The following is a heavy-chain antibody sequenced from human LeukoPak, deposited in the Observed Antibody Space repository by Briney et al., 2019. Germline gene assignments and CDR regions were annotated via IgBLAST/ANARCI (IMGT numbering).Heavy chain of an antibody. CDR3: ARGRPDGSGSYYKFDP. Sequence: SETLSLTCTVSGGSISTYYWSWIRQPPGKGLQWIGYIYYSGSTNYNPSLKSRVTISVDTSKKQFSLKLSSVTAADTAVYYCARGRPDGSGSYYKFDPWGQGTLVTVSS. CDR2: IYYSGST. D-gene: IGHD3-10*01. V-gene: IGHV4-59*08. J-gene: IGHJ5*02. CDR1: GGSISTYY.